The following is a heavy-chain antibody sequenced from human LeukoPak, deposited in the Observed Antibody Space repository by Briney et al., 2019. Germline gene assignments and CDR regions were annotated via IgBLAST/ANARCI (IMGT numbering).Heavy chain of an antibody. Sequence: GGSLRLSCAASRFTFSNSGMHWVRQAPGKGLEWVAIVWDDGGSEYYADSVKGRFTISRDNSKNTLYLQMHSLRAEDTAVYYCARDLEGVGASQGFDYWGQGTLVTVSS. CDR2: VWDDGGSE. J-gene: IGHJ4*02. V-gene: IGHV3-33*01. CDR1: RFTFSNSG. CDR3: ARDLEGVGASQGFDY. D-gene: IGHD1-26*01.